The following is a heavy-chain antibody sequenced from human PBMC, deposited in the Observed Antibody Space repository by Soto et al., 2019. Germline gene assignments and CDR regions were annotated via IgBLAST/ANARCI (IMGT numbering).Heavy chain of an antibody. CDR2: ITASGSST. Sequence: PGGSLRLSCAASGFTFSNYAMSWVRQAPGKGLEWVSAITASGSSTYYVDSVKGRFTISRDNSKNTLYLQMNSLRGEDTAVYYCAKDHDSSWHYWGQGTLVTVSS. CDR1: GFTFSNYA. CDR3: AKDHDSSWHY. J-gene: IGHJ4*02. V-gene: IGHV3-23*01. D-gene: IGHD6-13*01.